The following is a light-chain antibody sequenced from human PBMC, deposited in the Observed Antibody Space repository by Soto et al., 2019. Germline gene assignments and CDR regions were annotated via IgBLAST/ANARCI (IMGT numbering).Light chain of an antibody. CDR1: SGHSSYA. J-gene: IGLJ1*01. Sequence: QLVMTQSPSASASLGASVKLTCTLVSGHSSYAIAWHLQQPEKGPRYLMKLNSDGSHSKGDGIPDRFSGSSSGAERYLTISSLQSEDQADYYFQTWGAGIKVFGTGTKLTVL. CDR2: LNSDGSH. CDR3: QTWGAGIKV. V-gene: IGLV4-69*01.